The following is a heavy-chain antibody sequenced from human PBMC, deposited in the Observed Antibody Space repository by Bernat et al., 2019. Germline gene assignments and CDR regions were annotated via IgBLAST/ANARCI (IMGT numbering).Heavy chain of an antibody. V-gene: IGHV4-39*01. D-gene: IGHD6-13*01. CDR1: GGSIKGGNYF. J-gene: IGHJ6*02. Sequence: QLQLQESGPGPVKPSETLSLTCTVSGGSIKGGNYFWDWIRQPPGQGLEWIGSIYYSGSTYYNPSLKSRVTISVDTSKNQFSLKLSSVTAADTAVYYCARQEAAAGTYYYGMDVWGQGTTVTVSS. CDR2: IYYSGST. CDR3: ARQEAAAGTYYYGMDV.